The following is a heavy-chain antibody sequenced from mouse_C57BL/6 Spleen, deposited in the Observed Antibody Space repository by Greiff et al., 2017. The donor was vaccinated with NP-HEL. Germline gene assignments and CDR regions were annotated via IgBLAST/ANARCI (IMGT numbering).Heavy chain of an antibody. J-gene: IGHJ4*01. CDR1: GYTFTSYW. CDR2: IDPSDSYT. V-gene: IGHV1-59*01. D-gene: IGHD1-1*01. CDR3: ARSGITTVVADYAMDY. Sequence: QVQLQQPGAELVRPGTSVTLSCKASGYTFTSYWMHWVKQRPGQGLEWIGVIDPSDSYTNYNQKFKGKATLTVDTSSSTAYMQLSSLTSEDSAVYYCARSGITTVVADYAMDYWGQGTSVTVSS.